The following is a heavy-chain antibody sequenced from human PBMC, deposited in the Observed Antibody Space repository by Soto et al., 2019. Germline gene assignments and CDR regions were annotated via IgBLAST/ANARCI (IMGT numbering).Heavy chain of an antibody. V-gene: IGHV3-23*01. J-gene: IGHJ2*01. D-gene: IGHD1-26*01. Sequence: EVQLLESGGGLVQPGGSLRLTCAASGFTFSSYAMSWVRQAPGKGLEWVSAISGSGGSTYYADSVKGRFTISRDNSKNTLYLQMNSLRAEDTAVYYCAKAPGSYSATWYFDLWGRGTLVTVSS. CDR1: GFTFSSYA. CDR2: ISGSGGST. CDR3: AKAPGSYSATWYFDL.